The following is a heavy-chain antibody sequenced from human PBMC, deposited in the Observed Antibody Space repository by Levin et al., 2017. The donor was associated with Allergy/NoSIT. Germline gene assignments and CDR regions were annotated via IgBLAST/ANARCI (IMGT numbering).Heavy chain of an antibody. CDR2: INAYNGNT. CDR3: ARGLFSCDY. V-gene: IGHV1-18*01. D-gene: IGHD3-9*01. Sequence: GESLKISCKASGYTFTSYGISWVRQAPGQGLEWMGWINAYNGNTNYAQKLQGRVTMTTDTSTSTAYMELRSLRSDDTAVYFCARGLFSCDYWGQGTLVTVSS. CDR1: GYTFTSYG. J-gene: IGHJ4*02.